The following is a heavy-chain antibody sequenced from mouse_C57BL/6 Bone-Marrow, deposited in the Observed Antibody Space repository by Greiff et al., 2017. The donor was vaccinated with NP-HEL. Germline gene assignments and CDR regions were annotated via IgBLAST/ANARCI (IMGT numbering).Heavy chain of an antibody. CDR1: GYSITSGYY. V-gene: IGHV3-6*01. CDR3: ARGKTAQATDY. CDR2: ISYDGSN. Sequence: EVKLQESGPGLVKPSQSLSLTCSVTGYSITSGYYWNWIRQFPGNKLEWMGYISYDGSNNYNPSLKNRISITRDTSKNQFFLKLNSVTTEDTATYYCARGKTAQATDYWGQGTTLTVSS. J-gene: IGHJ2*01. D-gene: IGHD3-2*02.